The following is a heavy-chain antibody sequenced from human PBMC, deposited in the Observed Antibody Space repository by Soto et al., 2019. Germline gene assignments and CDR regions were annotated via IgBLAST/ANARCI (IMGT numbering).Heavy chain of an antibody. CDR1: GFSLSTVGVG. CDR2: IYWDDDK. CDR3: ALRTYDYIWGPQYYYFDY. J-gene: IGHJ4*02. D-gene: IGHD3-16*01. V-gene: IGHV2-5*02. Sequence: SGPTLVNPTQTLTLTCTFSGFSLSTVGVGVGWIRQPPGMALEWLALIYWDDDKRYSPSLKSRLTITKDTSKNQVVLTMTNMDPVDTATYYCALRTYDYIWGPQYYYFDYCGQGTLVTVSS.